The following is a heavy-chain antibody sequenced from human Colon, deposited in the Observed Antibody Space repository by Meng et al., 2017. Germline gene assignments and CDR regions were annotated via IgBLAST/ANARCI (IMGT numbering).Heavy chain of an antibody. CDR3: AKIHLGDSGLDY. J-gene: IGHJ4*02. Sequence: RRLQTGAEMKKTGGSVKVACRASGYTLTGHYMHWVRQAPGQGLEWMGRINPDRGDTNYAQKFQGRVTLTRDTSINTAYMELTGLRSDDTAVYYCAKIHLGDSGLDYWGQGTLVTVSS. V-gene: IGHV1-2*06. CDR1: GYTLTGHY. CDR2: INPDRGDT. D-gene: IGHD2-21*02.